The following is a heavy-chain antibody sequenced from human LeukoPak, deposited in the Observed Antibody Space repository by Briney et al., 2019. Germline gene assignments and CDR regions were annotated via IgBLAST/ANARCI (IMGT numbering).Heavy chain of an antibody. D-gene: IGHD3-3*01. J-gene: IGHJ5*02. CDR1: GFSFSDCA. CDR2: ISGSGGST. Sequence: RESLRLSCVASGFSFSDCAMSWIRQSPAKGLEWVSSISGSGGSTYYADSVKGRSTISRDNSKNTLFLQVNSLRGEDMGRYYCVKGGQRYDFWRFDHWGQGTLVAVSS. CDR3: VKGGQRYDFWRFDH. V-gene: IGHV3-23*01.